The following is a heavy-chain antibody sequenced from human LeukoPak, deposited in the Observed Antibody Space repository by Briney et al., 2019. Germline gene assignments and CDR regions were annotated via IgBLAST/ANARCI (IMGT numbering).Heavy chain of an antibody. CDR2: IIPIFGTA. D-gene: IGHD6-13*01. Sequence: SVKVSCKASGGTFSSYAISWVRQAPGQGLEWMGGIIPIFGTANYAQKLQGRVTITADESTSTAYMELSSLRSEDTAVYYCARNLEQQLDSSIDYWGQGTLVTVSS. J-gene: IGHJ4*02. CDR3: ARNLEQQLDSSIDY. CDR1: GGTFSSYA. V-gene: IGHV1-69*13.